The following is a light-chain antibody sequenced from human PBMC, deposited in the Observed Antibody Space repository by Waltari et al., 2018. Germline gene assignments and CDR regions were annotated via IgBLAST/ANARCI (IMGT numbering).Light chain of an antibody. Sequence: ARQGGSKILAVYQQTPCQAPRLLMYGASTRATGIPARFSGSGSETEFTLTISRLQSEDFAVYCCQQYNNWPTFGQGTKVEIE. CDR3: QQYNNWPT. CDR2: GAS. V-gene: IGKV3-15*01. J-gene: IGKJ1*01. CDR1: QGGSKI.